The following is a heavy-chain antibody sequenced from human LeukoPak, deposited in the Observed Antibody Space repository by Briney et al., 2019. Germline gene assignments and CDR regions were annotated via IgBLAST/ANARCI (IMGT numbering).Heavy chain of an antibody. D-gene: IGHD3-10*01. J-gene: IGHJ6*02. V-gene: IGHV4-59*12. CDR1: GDTIGNYY. CDR2: IYRSGSS. CDR3: ARVSRGYGMDV. Sequence: SETLSLTCTVSGDTIGNYYWSWIRQPPGKGLEWIGYIYRSGSSDYNPSLKSRVTMSVDMSKNQFSLKLSSVTAADTAVYYCARVSRGYGMDVWGQGTTVTVSS.